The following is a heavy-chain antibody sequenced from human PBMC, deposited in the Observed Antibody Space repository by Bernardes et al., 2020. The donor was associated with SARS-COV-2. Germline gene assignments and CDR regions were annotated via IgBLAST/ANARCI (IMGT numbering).Heavy chain of an antibody. CDR1: GFTFSSYA. CDR3: AKSPRYDSSGYPPYYYGMDV. CDR2: ISGSGGST. V-gene: IGHV3-23*01. D-gene: IGHD3-22*01. J-gene: IGHJ6*02. Sequence: GGSLRLSCAASGFTFSSYAMSWVRQAPGKGLEWVSAISGSGGSTYYADSVKGRFTISRDNSKNTLYLQMNSLRAEDTAVYYCAKSPRYDSSGYPPYYYGMDVWGQGTTVTVSS.